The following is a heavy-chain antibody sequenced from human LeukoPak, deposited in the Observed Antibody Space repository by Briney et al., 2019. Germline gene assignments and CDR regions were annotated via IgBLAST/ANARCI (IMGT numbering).Heavy chain of an antibody. CDR1: GFTFSSYW. Sequence: GGSLRLSCAASGFTFSSYWMHWVRQAPGKGLVWVSRINSDGSSTRYADSVKGRFTITRDNAKNTLYLQMNSLRAEDTAVYYCARDHSGWFFDYWGQGTLVTVSS. CDR2: INSDGSST. V-gene: IGHV3-74*01. J-gene: IGHJ4*02. D-gene: IGHD6-19*01. CDR3: ARDHSGWFFDY.